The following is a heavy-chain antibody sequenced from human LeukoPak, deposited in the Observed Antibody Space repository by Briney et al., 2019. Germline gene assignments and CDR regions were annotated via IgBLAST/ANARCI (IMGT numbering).Heavy chain of an antibody. D-gene: IGHD6-13*01. Sequence: ASVKVSCKASGGTFNSYAISWVRQAPGQGLEWMGWISAYNGNTNYAQKLQGRVTMTTDTSTSTAYMELRSLRSDDTAVYYCARDLSGSSHPGIAAHWGQGTLVTVSS. CDR1: GGTFNSYA. CDR3: ARDLSGSSHPGIAAH. J-gene: IGHJ4*02. V-gene: IGHV1-18*01. CDR2: ISAYNGNT.